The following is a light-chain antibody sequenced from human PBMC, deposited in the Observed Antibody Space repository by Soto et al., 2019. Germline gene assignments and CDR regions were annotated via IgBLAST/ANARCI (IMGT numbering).Light chain of an antibody. CDR3: QQRSNWPPWT. J-gene: IGKJ1*01. V-gene: IGKV3-11*01. CDR2: DAS. Sequence: EVVWTEYPATLSLTPGERATLSCRASQSVSSYLAWYQQKPGQAPRLLIYDASNRATGIPARFSGSGSGTDFTLTISSLEPEDFAVYYCQQRSNWPPWTFGQGTKVEIK. CDR1: QSVSSY.